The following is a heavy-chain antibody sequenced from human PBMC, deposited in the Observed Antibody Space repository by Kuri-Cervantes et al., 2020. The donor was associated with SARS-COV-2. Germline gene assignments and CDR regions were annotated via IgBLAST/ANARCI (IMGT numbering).Heavy chain of an antibody. J-gene: IGHJ4*02. V-gene: IGHV4-39*07. CDR2: IYYSGST. Sequence: SDPLSLTCTVSGGSISSCSYYWGWIRRPPGKGLEWIGSIYYSGSTYYNPSLKSRSSISVDTTKNQFSLRLKSVTAADTAVYFCTRERGMSRKSSDYWGQGTLVTVSS. CDR3: TRERGMSRKSSDY. CDR1: GGSISSCSYY.